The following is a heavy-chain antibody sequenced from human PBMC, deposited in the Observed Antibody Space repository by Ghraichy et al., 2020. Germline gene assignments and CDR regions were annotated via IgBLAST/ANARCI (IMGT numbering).Heavy chain of an antibody. CDR2: MNPNSGNT. Sequence: VKVSCKASGYTFTSYDINWVRQATGQGLEWMGWMNPNSGNTGYAQKFQGRVTMTRNTSISTAYMELSSLRSEDTAVYYCARGLTYYDFWSGYYTQGGVDYWGQGTLVTVSS. CDR3: ARGLTYYDFWSGYYTQGGVDY. J-gene: IGHJ4*02. V-gene: IGHV1-8*01. CDR1: GYTFTSYD. D-gene: IGHD3-3*01.